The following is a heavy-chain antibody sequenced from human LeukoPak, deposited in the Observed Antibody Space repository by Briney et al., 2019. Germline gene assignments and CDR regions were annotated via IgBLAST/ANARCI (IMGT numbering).Heavy chain of an antibody. J-gene: IGHJ3*02. V-gene: IGHV1-46*03. CDR1: GSTLTPFY. Sequence: ASVRVSCKASGSTLTPFYIHWVPQARGQGLGWKGIIRPRDDITTYAQKFHGRLTMTKDTAANTVYLELSGLTSDDTAVYYCTIDGGHHDFDIWGQGTMVTVSS. CDR3: TIDGGHHDFDI. D-gene: IGHD3-16*01. CDR2: IRPRDDIT.